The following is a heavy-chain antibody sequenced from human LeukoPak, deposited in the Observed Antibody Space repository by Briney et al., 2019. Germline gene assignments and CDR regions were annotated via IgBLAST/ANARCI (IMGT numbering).Heavy chain of an antibody. CDR3: ARGLNPTYYYGSGSHSFDY. V-gene: IGHV4-34*01. CDR1: GGSFSGYY. Sequence: PSETLSLTCAVYGGSFSGYYWSWIRHPPGKGLEWIGEINHSGSTNYNPSLKSRVTISVDTSKNQFSLKLSSVTAADTAVYYCARGLNPTYYYGSGSHSFDYWGQGTLVTVSS. CDR2: INHSGST. J-gene: IGHJ4*02. D-gene: IGHD3-10*01.